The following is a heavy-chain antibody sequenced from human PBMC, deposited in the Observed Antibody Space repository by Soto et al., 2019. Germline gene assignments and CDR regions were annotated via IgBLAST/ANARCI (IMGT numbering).Heavy chain of an antibody. CDR1: GFTFSSYA. CDR3: AKPASYCSGGSCYRRPYYYYGMDV. Sequence: VESLRISCAASGFTFSSYAMSWVRPAPGKGLEWVSAISGIGGSTYYADAVKGRFTISRDNSKNTLYLQMNSLRAEDTAVYYCAKPASYCSGGSCYRRPYYYYGMDVWGQGTTVTVSS. D-gene: IGHD2-15*01. J-gene: IGHJ6*02. V-gene: IGHV3-23*01. CDR2: ISGIGGST.